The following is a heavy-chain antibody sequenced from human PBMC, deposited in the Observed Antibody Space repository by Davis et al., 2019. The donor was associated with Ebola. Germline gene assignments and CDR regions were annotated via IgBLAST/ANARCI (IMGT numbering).Heavy chain of an antibody. J-gene: IGHJ6*04. D-gene: IGHD3-3*01. CDR1: GFPFSFYF. Sequence: GESLKISCAVSGFPFSFYFMDWVRLTPGKGLEWVGLSRNKENHYSTEYAASVRGRFTISRDESKESLYLQMNSLRAEDTAVYYCAKSGLSFGVVKYHYGMDVWGKGTTVTVSS. CDR3: AKSGLSFGVVKYHYGMDV. V-gene: IGHV3-72*01. CDR2: SRNKENHYST.